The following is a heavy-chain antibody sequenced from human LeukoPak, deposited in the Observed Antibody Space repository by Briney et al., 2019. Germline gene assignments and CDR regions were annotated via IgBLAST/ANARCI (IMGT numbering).Heavy chain of an antibody. J-gene: IGHJ4*02. V-gene: IGHV1-2*06. CDR2: INPNSGGT. CDR3: ARAIPLPNSYDSSGYYGR. CDR1: GYTFTGYY. Sequence: ASVKVSCKASGYTFTGYYMHWVRQAPGQGLEWMGRINPNSGGTNYAQKFQGRVTMTRDTSISTAYMELSRLRSDDTAVYYCARAIPLPNSYDSSGYYGRWGQGTLVTVSS. D-gene: IGHD3-22*01.